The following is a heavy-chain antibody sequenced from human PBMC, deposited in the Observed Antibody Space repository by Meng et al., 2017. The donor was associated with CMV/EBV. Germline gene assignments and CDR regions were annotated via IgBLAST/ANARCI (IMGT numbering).Heavy chain of an antibody. CDR2: IWYDGSNK. Sequence: GESLKISCAASGFIFSSYGMHWVRQAPGKGLEWVAVIWYDGSNKYYADSVKGRFTISRDNSKNTLYLQMNSLRDEDTAVYYCANEAHRGDTAMATFDYWGQGTLVTVSS. CDR3: ANEAHRGDTAMATFDY. D-gene: IGHD5-18*01. CDR1: GFIFSSYG. V-gene: IGHV3-33*06. J-gene: IGHJ4*02.